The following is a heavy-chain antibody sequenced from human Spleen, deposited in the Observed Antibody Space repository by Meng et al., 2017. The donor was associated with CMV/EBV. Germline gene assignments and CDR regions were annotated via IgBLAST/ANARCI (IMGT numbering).Heavy chain of an antibody. Sequence: KWSLPALVKSSQALSLPFTGSCGSISSGYDFWSWIRQPPGKGLEWIGYIYYSGSTYYNPSLKSRVPISVDTSKNRFSLKLSSVTAADTAVYYCARLRGSGYYRWGQGTLVTVSS. J-gene: IGHJ5*02. V-gene: IGHV4-30-4*08. CDR3: ARLRGSGYYR. D-gene: IGHD5-12*01. CDR2: IYYSGST. CDR1: CGSISSGYDF.